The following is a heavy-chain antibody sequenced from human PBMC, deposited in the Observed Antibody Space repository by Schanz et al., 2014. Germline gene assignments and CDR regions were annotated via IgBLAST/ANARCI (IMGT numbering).Heavy chain of an antibody. Sequence: QVQLVESGGGVVRPGGSLRLSCAGSGFTFSNYAIHWVRQAPGKGLEWVGVISSDGNQQYYVDSVRGRFTMSRDNSKNTLYLQMKSLRVEDTAVYYCAKQHGVIQQVSDYWGQGTLVTVSS. V-gene: IGHV3-30*04. J-gene: IGHJ4*02. CDR1: GFTFSNYA. CDR3: AKQHGVIQQVSDY. D-gene: IGHD3-22*01. CDR2: ISSDGNQQ.